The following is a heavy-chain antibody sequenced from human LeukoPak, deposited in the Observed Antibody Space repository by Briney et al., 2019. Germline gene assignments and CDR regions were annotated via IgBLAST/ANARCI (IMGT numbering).Heavy chain of an antibody. J-gene: IGHJ6*04. CDR2: ISSSGSTI. CDR3: ARGWSVRGVIGYYYYGMDV. V-gene: IGHV3-48*03. Sequence: GGSLRLSCAASGFTFSSYEMNWVRQAPGKGLEWVSYISSSGSTIYYADSVKGRFTISRDNAKNSLYLQMNSLRAEDTAVYYCARGWSVRGVIGYYYYGMDVWGKGTTVTVSS. CDR1: GFTFSSYE. D-gene: IGHD3-10*01.